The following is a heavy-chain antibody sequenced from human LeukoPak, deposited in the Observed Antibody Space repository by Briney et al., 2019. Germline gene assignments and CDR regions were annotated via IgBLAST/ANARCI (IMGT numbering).Heavy chain of an antibody. J-gene: IGHJ4*02. D-gene: IGHD4-23*01. CDR1: GYSFTNYY. Sequence: ASVKVSCKASGYSFTNYYTHWVRQAPGQGLEWMGWINPNSGGTNYAQKFQGRVTMTRDTSIRTTYMELSRLRSDDTAVYFCARDLGWELVLDYWGQGTLVTGSS. V-gene: IGHV1-2*02. CDR3: ARDLGWELVLDY. CDR2: INPNSGGT.